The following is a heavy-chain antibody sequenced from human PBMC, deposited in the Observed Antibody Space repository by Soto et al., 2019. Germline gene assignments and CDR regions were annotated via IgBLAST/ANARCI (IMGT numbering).Heavy chain of an antibody. CDR3: ATIEWLRQYGTFDY. CDR2: FDPEDGET. Sequence: ASVKVSCKVSGYTLTELSMHWVRQAPGKGLEWMGGFDPEDGETIYAQKFQGRVTMTEDTSTDTAYMELSSLRSEDTAVYYCATIEWLRQYGTFDYWGQGTLVTVSS. D-gene: IGHD5-12*01. V-gene: IGHV1-24*01. CDR1: GYTLTELS. J-gene: IGHJ4*02.